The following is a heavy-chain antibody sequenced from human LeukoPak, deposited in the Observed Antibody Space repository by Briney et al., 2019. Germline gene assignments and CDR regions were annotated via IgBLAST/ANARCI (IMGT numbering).Heavy chain of an antibody. CDR3: ARGPSYGSGTYPANWFDP. CDR2: MCYDGSDK. J-gene: IGHJ5*02. Sequence: GGSLRLSCASSGFIFKNFGMHWVRQAPGKGLEWVATMCYDGSDKSYADSVKGRFTISRDNSKKTLYLQMNSLKTEDTAVYYCARGPSYGSGTYPANWFDPWGQGTLVIVSP. D-gene: IGHD3-10*01. V-gene: IGHV3-33*01. CDR1: GFIFKNFG.